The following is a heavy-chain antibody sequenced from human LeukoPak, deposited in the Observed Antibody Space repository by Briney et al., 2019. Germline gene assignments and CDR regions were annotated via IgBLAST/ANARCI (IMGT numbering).Heavy chain of an antibody. D-gene: IGHD3-22*01. V-gene: IGHV1-2*02. J-gene: IGHJ4*02. Sequence: ASVKVSCKASGYTFTGNYMHWVRQAPGQGLEWMGWINLNSGGTNYAQKFQGRVTMTRDTSISTAYMELSRLRSDDTAVYYCARDERETYYYDSSGYSLDYWGQGTLVTVSS. CDR1: GYTFTGNY. CDR3: ARDERETYYYDSSGYSLDY. CDR2: INLNSGGT.